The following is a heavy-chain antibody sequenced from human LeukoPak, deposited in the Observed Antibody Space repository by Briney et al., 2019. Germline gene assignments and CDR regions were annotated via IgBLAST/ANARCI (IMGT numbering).Heavy chain of an antibody. CDR3: ARDGGYCSSTNCYDY. Sequence: SETLSLTCAVYGGSFGGYYWSWIRQPPGKGLEWIGYIYYSGSTNYNPSLKSRVTISVDTSKNQFSLKLRSVTAADTAVYYCARDGGYCSSTNCYDYWGQGTLVTVSS. D-gene: IGHD2-2*03. CDR1: GGSFGGYY. V-gene: IGHV4-59*01. J-gene: IGHJ4*02. CDR2: IYYSGST.